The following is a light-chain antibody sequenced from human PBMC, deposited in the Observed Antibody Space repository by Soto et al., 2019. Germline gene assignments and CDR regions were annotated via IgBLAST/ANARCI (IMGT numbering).Light chain of an antibody. J-gene: IGLJ3*02. CDR1: SSDVGGYDH. CDR3: SSYTNKDTLV. V-gene: IGLV2-14*03. Sequence: QSALTQPASVSGSPGQSITISCTGTSSDVGGYDHVSWYQQHPGKAPKLIIYDVTVRPSGISPRFSGSKSDNTASLAVSGLQPEDEADYYCSSYTNKDTLVFGVGTKVTVL. CDR2: DVT.